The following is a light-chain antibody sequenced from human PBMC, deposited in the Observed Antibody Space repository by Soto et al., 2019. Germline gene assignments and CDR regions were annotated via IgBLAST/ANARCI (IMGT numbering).Light chain of an antibody. CDR3: HQYGSSPPYT. Sequence: EVVLTQSPGTLSLSPGERATLSCRGSQSINNNYLAWYQQRPGQAPRLLIYGSSDRATGIPDRFSGSGSGTDFTLTINRLEPEAFAVYYCHQYGSSPPYTFGQGTKLEI. CDR2: GSS. V-gene: IGKV3-20*01. J-gene: IGKJ2*01. CDR1: QSINNNY.